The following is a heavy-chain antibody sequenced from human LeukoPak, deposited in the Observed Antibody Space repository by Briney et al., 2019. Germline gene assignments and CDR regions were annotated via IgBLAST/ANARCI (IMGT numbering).Heavy chain of an antibody. J-gene: IGHJ4*02. CDR3: ARHSYYYGSGSYLGY. CDR1: GYSISSGYY. D-gene: IGHD3-10*01. Sequence: SETLSLTCTVSGYSISSGYYWSWIRQPPGKGLEWIGEINHSGSTNYNPSLKSRVTISVDTSKNQFSLKLSSVTAADTAVYYCARHSYYYGSGSYLGYWGQGTLVTVSS. V-gene: IGHV4-38-2*02. CDR2: INHSGST.